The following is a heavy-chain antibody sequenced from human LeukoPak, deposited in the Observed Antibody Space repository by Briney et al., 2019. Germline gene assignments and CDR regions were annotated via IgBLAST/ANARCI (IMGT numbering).Heavy chain of an antibody. Sequence: GGSLRLSCAASGFTFSSYAMSWVRQAPGKGLEWVSAISGSGGSTYYADSVKGRFTISRDNSKNTQYLQMNSLRAEDTAVYYCAKVGGVIAAAGNFDYWGQGTLVTVSS. CDR1: GFTFSSYA. CDR2: ISGSGGST. J-gene: IGHJ4*02. V-gene: IGHV3-23*01. CDR3: AKVGGVIAAAGNFDY. D-gene: IGHD6-13*01.